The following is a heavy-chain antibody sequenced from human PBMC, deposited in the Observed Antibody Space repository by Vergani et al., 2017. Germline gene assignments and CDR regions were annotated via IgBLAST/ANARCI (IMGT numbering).Heavy chain of an antibody. CDR1: GYTFTDHY. D-gene: IGHD4-17*01. CDR3: ATPQTVTTGGMEV. J-gene: IGHJ6*02. Sequence: EVQLVQSGAEVKKPGATMKISCKVSGYTFTDHYMNWVKQDPGKGLEWMGLVDPEDGETIYAAKLKGRVTIAADTSTDTAHLELSSLRSEDTAVYYCATPQTVTTGGMEVWGQGTTVIVSS. V-gene: IGHV1-69-2*01. CDR2: VDPEDGET.